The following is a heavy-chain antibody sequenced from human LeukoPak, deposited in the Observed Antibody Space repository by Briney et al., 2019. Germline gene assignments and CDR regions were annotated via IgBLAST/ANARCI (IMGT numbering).Heavy chain of an antibody. Sequence: PSETLSLTCAVYGGSFSGYYGSWIRQPPGKGLEWIGEINHSGSTNYNPSLKSRVTISVDTSKNQFSLKLSSVTAADTAVYYCARERIYPRRAHFDYWGQGTLVTVSS. CDR1: GGSFSGYY. CDR3: ARERIYPRRAHFDY. D-gene: IGHD2-15*01. CDR2: INHSGST. J-gene: IGHJ4*02. V-gene: IGHV4-34*01.